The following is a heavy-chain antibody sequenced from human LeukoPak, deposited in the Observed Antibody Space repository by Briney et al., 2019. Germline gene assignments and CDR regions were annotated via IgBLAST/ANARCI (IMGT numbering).Heavy chain of an antibody. CDR1: GGSISSYY. Sequence: SETLSLTCTVSGGSISSYYRSWIRQPAGKGLEWIGRIYTSGSTNYNPSLKSRVTMSVDTSKNQFSLKLSSVTAADTAVYYCARDLNWYSGYLFDYWGQGTPVTVSS. J-gene: IGHJ4*02. D-gene: IGHD5-12*01. CDR2: IYTSGST. CDR3: ARDLNWYSGYLFDY. V-gene: IGHV4-4*07.